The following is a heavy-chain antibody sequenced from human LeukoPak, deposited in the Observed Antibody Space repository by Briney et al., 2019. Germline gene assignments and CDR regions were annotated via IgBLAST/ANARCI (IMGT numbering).Heavy chain of an antibody. V-gene: IGHV3-7*01. J-gene: IGHJ4*02. CDR2: LNQDGSEK. D-gene: IGHD6-19*01. Sequence: GGSLRLSCAASGFTFSSYWMSWVRQAPGKGLEWVANLNQDGSEKYYEDSVKGRFTISRDNAKNSLYLQMNSLRVEDTAVYYCARGYSSGWYVPVPPGYWGQGTLVTVSS. CDR1: GFTFSSYW. CDR3: ARGYSSGWYVPVPPGY.